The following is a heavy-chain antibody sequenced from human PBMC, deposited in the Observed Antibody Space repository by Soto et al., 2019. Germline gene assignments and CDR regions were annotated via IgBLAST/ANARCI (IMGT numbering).Heavy chain of an antibody. CDR3: ARQGFGPLHGIVDV. CDR1: GGSISSYY. V-gene: IGHV4-59*08. D-gene: IGHD3-10*01. J-gene: IGHJ6*02. Sequence: QVQLQESGPGLVKPSETLSLSCTVSGGSISSYYWSWFRQSPGKRMEWIGYVHHSWGSSYNPSLQSRVDISLDTSKSQFSLKVTSVTATDTAVYYCARQGFGPLHGIVDVWGQGTTVTVSS. CDR2: VHHSWGS.